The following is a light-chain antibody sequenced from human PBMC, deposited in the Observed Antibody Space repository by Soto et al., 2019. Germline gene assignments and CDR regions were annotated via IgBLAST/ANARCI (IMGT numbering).Light chain of an antibody. CDR2: CAS. J-gene: IGKJ2*01. Sequence: EIVLTQSPGTLSLSPGERATLSCRASQSVRSNYLAWYQQKPGQAPRLLIYCASSRATGIPDRFSGTGSGTDFTLTISRLEPEDCAVYYCQQYGGSPYTFGQGTKLEIK. CDR3: QQYGGSPYT. V-gene: IGKV3-20*01. CDR1: QSVRSNY.